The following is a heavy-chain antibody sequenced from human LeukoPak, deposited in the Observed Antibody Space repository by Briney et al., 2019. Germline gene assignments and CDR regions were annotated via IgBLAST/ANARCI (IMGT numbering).Heavy chain of an antibody. CDR1: GYTFTSYG. D-gene: IGHD6-13*01. CDR2: ISTYNGNT. Sequence: ASVKVSCKASGYTFTSYGISWVRQAPGQGLEWMGWISTYNGNTNYAQKLQGRVTMTTDTSTSTAYMELRSLRSDDTAVYYCARGRIEQQLVFNWFDPWGQGTLVTVSS. V-gene: IGHV1-18*01. CDR3: ARGRIEQQLVFNWFDP. J-gene: IGHJ5*02.